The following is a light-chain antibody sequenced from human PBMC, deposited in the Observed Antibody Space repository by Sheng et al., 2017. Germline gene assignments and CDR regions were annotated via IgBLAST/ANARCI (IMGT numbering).Light chain of an antibody. CDR1: QNIDNN. J-gene: IGKJ2*01. Sequence: EIVMTQSPATLSVSPGERVTLSCRASQNIDNNLAWYQQKPGQAPRLLIYGASTRATAIPARVSGVGSGTGFTLTISSLQSEDFATFYCQQYDIWPPTFGQGTKLEIK. V-gene: IGKV3-15*01. CDR3: QQYDIWPPT. CDR2: GAS.